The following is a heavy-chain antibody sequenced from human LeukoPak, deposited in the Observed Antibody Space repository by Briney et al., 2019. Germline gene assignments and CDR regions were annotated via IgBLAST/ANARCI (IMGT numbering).Heavy chain of an antibody. J-gene: IGHJ3*02. CDR1: GFTFSSYW. CDR2: IKQDGSEK. V-gene: IGHV3-7*01. Sequence: GRSLRLSCAASGFTFSSYWMSWVRQAPGKGLEWVANIKQDGSEKYYVDSVKGRFTISRDNAKNSLYLQMNSLRAEDTAVYYCARDTFFGSSGYSAFDIWGQGTMVTVSS. D-gene: IGHD3-22*01. CDR3: ARDTFFGSSGYSAFDI.